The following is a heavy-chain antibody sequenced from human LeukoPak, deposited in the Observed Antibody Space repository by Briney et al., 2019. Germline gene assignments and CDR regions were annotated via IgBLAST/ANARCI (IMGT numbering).Heavy chain of an antibody. V-gene: IGHV3-23*01. Sequence: GGSLRLSCAASGFTFSSYAMSWVRQAPGKGLEWVSAISGSGGSTYYADSVKGRFTISRDNSKNTLYLQMNSLRAEDTAVYYCAIQRYSSSWAPFDYWGQGTLVTVSS. CDR1: GFTFSSYA. D-gene: IGHD6-13*01. CDR2: ISGSGGST. CDR3: AIQRYSSSWAPFDY. J-gene: IGHJ4*02.